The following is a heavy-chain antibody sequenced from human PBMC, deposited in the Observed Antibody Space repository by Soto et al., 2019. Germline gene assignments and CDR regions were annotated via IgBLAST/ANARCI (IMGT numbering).Heavy chain of an antibody. J-gene: IGHJ6*02. CDR1: GGSINSGGYY. D-gene: IGHD3-22*01. CDR3: ARVFKTMSFYYGMDV. V-gene: IGHV4-31*03. CDR2: IYYTGST. Sequence: QVQLQESGPGLVKPSQTLSLICTVSGGSINSGGYYWSWIRQLPGKGLEWIGYIYYTGSTYYNPSLKSRITISVDTSANQFSLKLSSVTAAETAIYFCARVFKTMSFYYGMDVWGQGTAVAVSS.